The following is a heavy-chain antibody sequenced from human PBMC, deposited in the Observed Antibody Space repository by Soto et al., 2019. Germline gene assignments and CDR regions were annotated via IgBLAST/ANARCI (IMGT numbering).Heavy chain of an antibody. J-gene: IGHJ6*02. Sequence: QVQLQESGPGLVKPSGTLSLTCAVSGGSISSSNWWSWVRQPPGKGLEWIGEIYHSGSTNYNPSLKSRVTISVDKSKNQFSLKLSSVTVADTAVYYCARDHGSGSYSYYYYGMDVWGQGTTVTVSS. CDR2: IYHSGST. CDR3: ARDHGSGSYSYYYYGMDV. CDR1: GGSISSSNW. D-gene: IGHD3-10*01. V-gene: IGHV4-4*02.